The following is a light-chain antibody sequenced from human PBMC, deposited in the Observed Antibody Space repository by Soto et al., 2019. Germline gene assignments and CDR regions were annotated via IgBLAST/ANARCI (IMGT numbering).Light chain of an antibody. CDR1: QAISNY. CDR3: QQYDNLPALT. V-gene: IGKV1-33*01. CDR2: DAS. Sequence: DIQMTQSPSSLSASVGDRVTITCQASQAISNYLNWYQQKPGKAPKLLIYDASNLETGVPSRFSGSGSGTDFTFTISSLQPEDIATYYCQQYDNLPALTFGGGTKVEI. J-gene: IGKJ4*01.